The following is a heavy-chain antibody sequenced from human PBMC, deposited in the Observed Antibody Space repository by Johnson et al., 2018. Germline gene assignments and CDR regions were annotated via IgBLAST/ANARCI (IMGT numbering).Heavy chain of an antibody. CDR2: MSYDGFSK. CDR1: GSIFSGSV. V-gene: IGHV3-30-3*01. J-gene: IGHJ3*02. CDR3: ARGGYSSGRAGIFDI. D-gene: IGHD6-19*01. Sequence: QVQLVQSGGGVVQPGRSLRLSCGASGSIFSGSVMHGVRQAPGKGLEWVALMSYDGFSKQYGDSVKDRFTISRDGSMNTLYRELYSRRVKETAVYCCARGGYSSGRAGIFDIWGQGTMVTVSS.